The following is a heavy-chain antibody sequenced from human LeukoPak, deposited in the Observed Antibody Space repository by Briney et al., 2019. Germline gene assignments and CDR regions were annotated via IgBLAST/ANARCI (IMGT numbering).Heavy chain of an antibody. CDR1: GFTFRSYW. V-gene: IGHV3-74*01. Sequence: GGSLRLXCAASGFTFRSYWMPWVRRAPGKGLVSVSRIKSDGRKTSYADSVKGRFTISRDNAKNTLYLKMNSLRAEDTAVYYCARDPHGGSGSDPHDAFDIWGQGTMVTVSS. CDR2: IKSDGRKT. D-gene: IGHD1-26*01. CDR3: ARDPHGGSGSDPHDAFDI. J-gene: IGHJ3*02.